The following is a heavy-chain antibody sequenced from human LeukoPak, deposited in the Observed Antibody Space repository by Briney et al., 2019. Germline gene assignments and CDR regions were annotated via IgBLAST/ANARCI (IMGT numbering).Heavy chain of an antibody. Sequence: SETLSLTCTVSGGSISTSSYYWGWVRQPPGKGLEWIGNIFYSGSTYYNPSLKSRVTISVDKSKNQFSLKLSSVTAADTAVYYCARVARSRWFDPWGQGTLVTVSS. CDR2: IFYSGST. V-gene: IGHV4-39*07. CDR1: GGSISTSSYY. CDR3: ARVARSRWFDP. J-gene: IGHJ5*02. D-gene: IGHD2/OR15-2a*01.